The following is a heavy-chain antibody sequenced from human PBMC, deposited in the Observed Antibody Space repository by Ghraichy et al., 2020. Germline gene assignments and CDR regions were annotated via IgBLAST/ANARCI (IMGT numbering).Heavy chain of an antibody. CDR2: INSDGNSI. CDR3: VRSNSGNANYGFFDS. V-gene: IGHV3-74*01. CDR1: GFTFSSDW. Sequence: GASLRLSCAASGFTFSSDWMHWVRQAPWKGLVWVSRINSDGNSISYADSVKGRFTISRDNAKNTLYLQMSSLRAEDTAVYYCVRSNSGNANYGFFDSWGQGTLVTVSS. D-gene: IGHD5-12*01. J-gene: IGHJ4*02.